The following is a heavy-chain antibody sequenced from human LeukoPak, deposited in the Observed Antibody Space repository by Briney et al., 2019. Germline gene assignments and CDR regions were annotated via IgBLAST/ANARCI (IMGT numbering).Heavy chain of an antibody. CDR1: GFSFSSYG. J-gene: IGHJ4*02. CDR2: ISYDGSKT. Sequence: PGRSLTLSCAASGFSFSSYGMHWVRQAPGKGLEWVAVISYDGSKTYYADSVKGRFTISRDNSKNTQYLQMSSLRPDDTAVYYCANGWTFVDYWGRGTLVTVSS. D-gene: IGHD6-19*01. CDR3: ANGWTFVDY. V-gene: IGHV3-30*18.